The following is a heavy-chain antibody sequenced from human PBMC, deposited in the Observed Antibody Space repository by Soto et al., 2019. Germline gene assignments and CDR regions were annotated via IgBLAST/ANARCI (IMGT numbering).Heavy chain of an antibody. J-gene: IGHJ3*01. Sequence: DVQLVESGGGLIQPGESLRLSCVAFGFTISGKKYVAWFRQAPGKGLEWVSALYDVDGSFYADSVKGRFTTSSDSSKTTVYLQMRDLRPDDTAVYYCATWHEREHAYDVWGQGTTVTVSS. CDR2: LYDVDGS. CDR1: GFTISGKKY. CDR3: ATWHEREHAYDV. D-gene: IGHD1-1*01. V-gene: IGHV3-53*01.